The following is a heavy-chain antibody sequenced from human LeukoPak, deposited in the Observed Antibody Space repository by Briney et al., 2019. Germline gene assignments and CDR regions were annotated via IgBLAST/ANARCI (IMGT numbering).Heavy chain of an antibody. CDR2: INHSGST. V-gene: IGHV4-34*01. J-gene: IGHJ3*02. CDR3: ALMVRGVIRAFDI. D-gene: IGHD3-10*01. Sequence: SETLSLTCAVYGGSFSGYYWSWIRQPPGKGLEWIGEINHSGSTNYNPSLKSRVTISVDASKNQFSLKLSSVTAADTAVYYCALMVRGVIRAFDIWGQGTMVTVSS. CDR1: GGSFSGYY.